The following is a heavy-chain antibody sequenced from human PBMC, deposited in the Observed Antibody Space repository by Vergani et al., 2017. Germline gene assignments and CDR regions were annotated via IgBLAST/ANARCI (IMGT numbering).Heavy chain of an antibody. CDR3: ARVKNKGYGSGSYFFDY. D-gene: IGHD3-10*01. Sequence: QVQLQESGPGLLKPSETLSLTCAVYGGSFSGYYWSWIRQPPGKGLEWIGEINHSGSTNYNPSLKSRVTISVDTSKNQFSLKLSSVTAADTAVYYCARVKNKGYGSGSYFFDYWGQGTLVTVSS. CDR1: GGSFSGYY. V-gene: IGHV4-34*01. J-gene: IGHJ4*02. CDR2: INHSGST.